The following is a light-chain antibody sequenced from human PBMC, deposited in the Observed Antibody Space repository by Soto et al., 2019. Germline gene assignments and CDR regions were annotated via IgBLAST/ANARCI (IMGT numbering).Light chain of an antibody. J-gene: IGLJ3*02. CDR1: RSNIGSNA. V-gene: IGLV1-44*01. Sequence: QSVLTQPPSASGTPGQRVTISCSGSRSNIGSNAVSWYQQLPGTAPKLLISNDNPRPLGVPDRFSAYKSGTSASLAISGLQSEAEADYYCAAWDDSLNARGVFGGGTKLTVL. CDR2: NDN. CDR3: AAWDDSLNARGV.